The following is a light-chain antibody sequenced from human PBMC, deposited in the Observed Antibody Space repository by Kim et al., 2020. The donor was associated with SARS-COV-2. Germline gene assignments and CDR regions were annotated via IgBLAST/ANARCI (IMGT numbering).Light chain of an antibody. Sequence: LGPSVRSTCQGDSLRSYFASWYQQKPGQSPLLVIYGKTTRPSGIPDRFSGSSSGRTASLTIPGTQAEDEADYYCMSRDTDGPHNYVFGTGTKVTVL. CDR1: SLRSYF. CDR2: GKT. V-gene: IGLV3-19*01. J-gene: IGLJ1*01. CDR3: MSRDTDGPHNYV.